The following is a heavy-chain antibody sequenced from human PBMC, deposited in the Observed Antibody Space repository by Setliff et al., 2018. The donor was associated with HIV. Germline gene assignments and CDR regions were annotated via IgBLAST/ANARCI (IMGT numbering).Heavy chain of an antibody. CDR3: ATYEMTTVTGDVFHI. D-gene: IGHD4-4*01. J-gene: IGHJ3*02. CDR2: IYHSGST. Sequence: PSETLSLTCAVFGGSISSSNWRSWVRQPPGKGLEWIGEIYHSGSTKYNPSLKSRVTISVDKSKNQFSLKLSSVAAADTAVYYCATYEMTTVTGDVFHIWGQGTMVTVSS. CDR1: GGSISSSNW. V-gene: IGHV4-4*02.